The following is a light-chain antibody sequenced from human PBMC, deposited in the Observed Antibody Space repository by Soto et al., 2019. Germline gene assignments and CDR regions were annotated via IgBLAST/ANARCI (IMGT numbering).Light chain of an antibody. V-gene: IGKV3-15*01. CDR2: GTH. CDR1: QSVSSN. Sequence: EIVMTQSPATLSVSPGERATLSCRASQSVSSNLAWYQQKPGQAPRLVIYGTHIRATGIPARFSGGGSGTEFTLTISSPQSEDFAVYYCQQYNNWPYIFGQGTKLEIK. J-gene: IGKJ2*01. CDR3: QQYNNWPYI.